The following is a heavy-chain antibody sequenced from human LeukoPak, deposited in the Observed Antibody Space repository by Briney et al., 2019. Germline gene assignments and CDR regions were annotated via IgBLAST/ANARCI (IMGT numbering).Heavy chain of an antibody. J-gene: IGHJ6*02. CDR3: ARGLQDLDWLLLPAV. CDR2: MNPNSGNT. CDR1: GYTFTSYD. V-gene: IGHV1-8*01. Sequence: ASVKVSCKASGYTFTSYDINWVRQATGQGLEWMGWMNPNSGNTGYAQKFQGRVTMTRNTSISTAYMELSSLRSEDTAVYYCARGLQDLDWLLLPAVWGQGTTVTVSS. D-gene: IGHD3-9*01.